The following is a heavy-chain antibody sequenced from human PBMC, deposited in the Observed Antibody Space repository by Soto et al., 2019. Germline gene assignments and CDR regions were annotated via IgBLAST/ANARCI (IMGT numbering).Heavy chain of an antibody. J-gene: IGHJ6*02. CDR1: GGTFSSYA. V-gene: IGHV1-69*01. D-gene: IGHD4-17*01. Sequence: ASVKVSCKASGGTFSSYAISGVRRARGQGLEWMGGIIPIFGTANYAQKFQGRVTITADESTSTAYMELSSLSSEDTAVYYCPSDDGRNPDDYGIDVWGQGTTVTVPS. CDR2: IIPIFGTA. CDR3: PSDDGRNPDDYGIDV.